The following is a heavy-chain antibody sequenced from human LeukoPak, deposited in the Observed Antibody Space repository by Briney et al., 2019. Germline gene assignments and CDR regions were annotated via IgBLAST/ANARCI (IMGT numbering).Heavy chain of an antibody. CDR1: GYSISSGYY. V-gene: IGHV4-38-2*01. CDR2: IYHSGST. Sequence: SETLSLTCAVSGYSISSGYYWGWIRQPPGKGLEWIGSIYHSGSTYYNPPPKSRVTISVDTSKNQFSLRLSSVTAADTAVYYCARRLRDDYGDYVYAFDIWGQGTMVTVSS. J-gene: IGHJ3*02. CDR3: ARRLRDDYGDYVYAFDI. D-gene: IGHD4-17*01.